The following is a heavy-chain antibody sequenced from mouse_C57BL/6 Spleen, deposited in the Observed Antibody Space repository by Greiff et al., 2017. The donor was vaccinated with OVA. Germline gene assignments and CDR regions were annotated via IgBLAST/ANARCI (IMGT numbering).Heavy chain of an antibody. CDR2: IYPGDGDT. CDR1: GYAFSSYW. Sequence: QVQLQQSGAELVKPGASVKISCKASGYAFSSYWMNWVKQRPGKGLEWIGQIYPGDGDTNYNGKFKGKATLTADKSSSTAYMQLSSLTSEDSAVYFCARFDYDGYYAMDYWGQGTSVTVSS. CDR3: ARFDYDGYYAMDY. V-gene: IGHV1-80*01. J-gene: IGHJ4*01. D-gene: IGHD2-4*01.